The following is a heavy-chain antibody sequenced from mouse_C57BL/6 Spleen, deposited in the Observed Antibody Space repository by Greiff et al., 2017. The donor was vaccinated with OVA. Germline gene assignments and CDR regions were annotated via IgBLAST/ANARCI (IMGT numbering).Heavy chain of an antibody. V-gene: IGHV1-69*01. CDR3: ARRGIRPEGFAY. Sequence: VQLQQPGAELVMPGASVKLSCKASGYTFTSYWMHWVKQRPGQGLEWIGEIDPSDSYTNYNQKFKGKSTLTVDKSSSTAYMQLSSLTSEDSAVYYCARRGIRPEGFAYWGQGTLVTVSA. J-gene: IGHJ3*01. D-gene: IGHD2-12*01. CDR1: GYTFTSYW. CDR2: IDPSDSYT.